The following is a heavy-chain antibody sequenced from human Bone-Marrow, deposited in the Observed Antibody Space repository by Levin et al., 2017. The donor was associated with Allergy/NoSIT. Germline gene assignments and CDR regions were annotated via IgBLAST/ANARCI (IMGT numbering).Heavy chain of an antibody. Sequence: GESLRLSCAVSGFTVSSNYMSWVRQAPGKGLEWVSLIYSGGSTNYADSVKGRFTISRDNFKNTLYLQMNSLRAEDTAVYYCAGGPSRGYWGQGTLVTVSS. CDR3: AGGPSRGY. CDR1: GFTVSSNY. D-gene: IGHD3-16*01. J-gene: IGHJ4*02. V-gene: IGHV3-66*01. CDR2: IYSGGST.